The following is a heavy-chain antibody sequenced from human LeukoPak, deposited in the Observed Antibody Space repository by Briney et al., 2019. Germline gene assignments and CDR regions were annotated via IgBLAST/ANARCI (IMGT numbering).Heavy chain of an antibody. CDR1: GGSISSSSYY. Sequence: SETLSLTCTASGGSISSSSYYWGWIRQPPGKGLEWIGSIYYSGSTYYNPSLKSRVTISVDTSKNQFSLKLSSVTAADTAVYYCAREGGGYGGNSGDWVYWGQGTLVTVSS. J-gene: IGHJ4*02. CDR3: AREGGGYGGNSGDWVY. D-gene: IGHD4-23*01. CDR2: IYYSGST. V-gene: IGHV4-39*07.